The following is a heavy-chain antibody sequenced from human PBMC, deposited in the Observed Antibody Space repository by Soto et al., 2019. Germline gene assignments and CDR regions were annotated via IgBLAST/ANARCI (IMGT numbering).Heavy chain of an antibody. CDR2: ISASGGLK. Sequence: EVQLSESGGDLRQPGGSLRLSCAASGFTFTNYAMTWVRQTPGKGLGWVSGISASGGLKYYADSVRGRFTVSRDNSKNILYLQMDNLRDEDTALYYCAREVGAPSGWLDPWGQGTQVTVSS. V-gene: IGHV3-23*01. D-gene: IGHD3-3*01. CDR1: GFTFTNYA. J-gene: IGHJ5*02. CDR3: AREVGAPSGWLDP.